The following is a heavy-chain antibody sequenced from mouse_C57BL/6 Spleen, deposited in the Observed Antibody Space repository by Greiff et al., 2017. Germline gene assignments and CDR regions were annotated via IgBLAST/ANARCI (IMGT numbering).Heavy chain of an antibody. CDR2: ISSGSSTN. CDR3: ALGDDWYFDV. V-gene: IGHV5-17*01. D-gene: IGHD3-3*01. CDR1: GFTFSDYG. Sequence: EVKLVESGGDLVKPGGSLKLSCAASGFTFSDYGMHWVRQAPEQGLEWVAYISSGSSTNYDADTVKGRFPISRDNAKNTLFLQMTSLRSEYTAMDYCALGDDWYFDVWGTGTTVTVSS. J-gene: IGHJ1*03.